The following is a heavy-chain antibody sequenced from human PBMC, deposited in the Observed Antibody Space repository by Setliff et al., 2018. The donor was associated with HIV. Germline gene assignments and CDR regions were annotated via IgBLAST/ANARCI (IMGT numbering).Heavy chain of an antibody. CDR3: ARDGYSSSWYVISGSFDY. CDR1: GGSISSSSYY. Sequence: SETLSLTCIVSGGSISSSSYYWGWIRQPPGKGLEWIGTVYHSGSTYYNPSLKSRVTISVDTSENQFSLKLSSVTAADTAVYYCARDGYSSSWYVISGSFDYWGQGILVTVSS. J-gene: IGHJ4*02. D-gene: IGHD6-13*01. CDR2: VYHSGST. V-gene: IGHV4-39*07.